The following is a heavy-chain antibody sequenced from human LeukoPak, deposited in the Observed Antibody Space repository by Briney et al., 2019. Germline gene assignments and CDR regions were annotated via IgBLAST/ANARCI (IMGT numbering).Heavy chain of an antibody. J-gene: IGHJ6*03. V-gene: IGHV4-59*12. CDR1: GGSISSYY. D-gene: IGHD6-19*01. Sequence: SETLSLTCTVSGGSISSYYWSWIRQPPGKGLEWIGYIYYSGSTNYNPSLKSRVTMSVDTSKNQFSLKLSSVTAADTAVYYCARDRAVAGTFYYYYYMDVWGKGTTVTISS. CDR2: IYYSGST. CDR3: ARDRAVAGTFYYYYYMDV.